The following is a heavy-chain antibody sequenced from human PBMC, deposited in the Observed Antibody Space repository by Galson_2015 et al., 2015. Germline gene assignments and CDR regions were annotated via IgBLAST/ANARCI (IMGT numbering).Heavy chain of an antibody. CDR3: ARDSISSFDY. Sequence: SLRLSCAASGFTFSSYGMHRVRQAPGKGLACVAVIWYDGSNKYSADSVKGRSTISRDNSKNTLYLQMNSLRAEDTAVYYYARDSISSFDYWGQGTLVTVSS. V-gene: IGHV3-33*01. CDR2: IWYDGSNK. CDR1: GFTFSSYG. D-gene: IGHD6-6*01. J-gene: IGHJ4*02.